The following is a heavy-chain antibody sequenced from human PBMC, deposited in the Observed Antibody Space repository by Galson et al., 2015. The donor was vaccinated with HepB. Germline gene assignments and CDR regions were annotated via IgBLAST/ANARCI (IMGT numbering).Heavy chain of an antibody. Sequence: SLRLSCAASGFTFSSYGIHWVRQAPGKGLEWVAVISYDGSNKYYADSVKGRFTISRDSSKNTLFLQMNSLRAEDTAVYYCAIVDYYGSGSYYNADYWGQGTLVTVSS. CDR2: ISYDGSNK. CDR1: GFTFSSYG. J-gene: IGHJ4*02. CDR3: AIVDYYGSGSYYNADY. D-gene: IGHD3-10*01. V-gene: IGHV3-30*03.